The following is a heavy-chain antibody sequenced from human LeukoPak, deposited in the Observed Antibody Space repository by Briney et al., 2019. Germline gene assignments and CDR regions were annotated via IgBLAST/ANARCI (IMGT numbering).Heavy chain of an antibody. D-gene: IGHD6-19*01. V-gene: IGHV3-21*01. CDR3: ARVISSRPTIRIAVAGTDY. CDR2: ISSSSSYI. CDR1: GFTFSSYS. Sequence: PGGSLRLSCAASGFTFSSYSMNWVRQAPGKGLEWVSSISSSSSYIYYADSVKGRFTISRDNAKNSLYLQMNSLRAEDTAVYYCARVISSRPTIRIAVAGTDYWGQGTLVTVSS. J-gene: IGHJ4*02.